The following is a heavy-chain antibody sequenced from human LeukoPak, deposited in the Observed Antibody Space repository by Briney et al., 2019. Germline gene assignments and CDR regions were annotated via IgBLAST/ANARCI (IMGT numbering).Heavy chain of an antibody. J-gene: IGHJ4*02. CDR2: IYSGGST. CDR3: AREAPWNLITFGGAHSDY. V-gene: IGHV3-66*01. Sequence: GGSLRLSCAASGFTVSSNYMSWVRQAPGKGLEWVSVIYSGGSTYYADSVKGRFTISRDNSKNMLYLQMNSLRAEDTAVYYCAREAPWNLITFGGAHSDYWGRGMLVTVSS. CDR1: GFTVSSNY. D-gene: IGHD3-16*01.